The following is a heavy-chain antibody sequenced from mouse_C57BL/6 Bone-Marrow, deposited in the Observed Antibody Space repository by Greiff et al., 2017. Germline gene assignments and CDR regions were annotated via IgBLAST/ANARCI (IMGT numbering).Heavy chain of an antibody. CDR3: ARGNGYYVAWFAY. D-gene: IGHD2-3*01. V-gene: IGHV5-4*03. CDR2: ISDGGSYT. J-gene: IGHJ3*01. Sequence: VKLMESGGGLVKPGGSLKLSCAASGFTFSSYAMSWVRQTPEKRLEWVATISDGGSYTYYPDNVKGRFTISRDNAKNNLYLQMSHLKSEDTAMYYCARGNGYYVAWFAYWGQGTLVTVSA. CDR1: GFTFSSYA.